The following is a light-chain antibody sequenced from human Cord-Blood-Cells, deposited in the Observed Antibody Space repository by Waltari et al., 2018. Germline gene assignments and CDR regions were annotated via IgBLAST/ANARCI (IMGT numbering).Light chain of an antibody. J-gene: IGLJ1*01. CDR2: DVS. V-gene: IGLV2-14*03. CDR1: SSDVGGYNY. CDR3: SSYTSSSTPYV. Sequence: QSALTQPASVSGSPGQSITISCTGTSSDVGGYNYVSWYQQHPGKAPKLRIYDVSNRASGVANRVPGPKPGNTASLTISALQAEDEADYFCSSYTSSSTPYVFGTGTKVT.